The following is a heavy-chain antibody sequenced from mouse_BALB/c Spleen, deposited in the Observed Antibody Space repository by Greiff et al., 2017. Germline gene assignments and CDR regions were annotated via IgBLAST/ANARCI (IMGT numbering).Heavy chain of an antibody. Sequence: EAGGGLVQPKGSLKLSCAASGFTFNTYAMNWVRQAPGKGLEWVARIRSKSNNYATYYADSVKDRFTISRDDSQSMLYLQMNNLKTEDTAMYYCVRQGYGAWFAYWGQGTLVTVSA. D-gene: IGHD1-2*01. CDR2: IRSKSNNYAT. V-gene: IGHV10-1*02. J-gene: IGHJ3*01. CDR3: VRQGYGAWFAY. CDR1: GFTFNTYA.